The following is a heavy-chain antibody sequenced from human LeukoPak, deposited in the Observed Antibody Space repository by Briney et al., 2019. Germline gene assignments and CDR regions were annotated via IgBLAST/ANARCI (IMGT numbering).Heavy chain of an antibody. V-gene: IGHV3-74*01. D-gene: IGHD3-3*01. J-gene: IGHJ6*03. CDR1: GFTFSSYC. CDR3: ARCEYYDFWSGYYTVYYYYMDV. Sequence: PGGSLRLSCAASGFTFSSYCMHWLRHAPEKGLVWVPRINSDGSSTSYADSVKGRFTISRDNAKNTLYLQMNSLRAEDTAVYYCARCEYYDFWSGYYTVYYYYMDVWGQGTMVTVSS. CDR2: INSDGSST.